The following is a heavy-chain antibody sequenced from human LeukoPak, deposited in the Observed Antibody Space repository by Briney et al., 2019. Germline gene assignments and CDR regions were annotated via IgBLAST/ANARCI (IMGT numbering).Heavy chain of an antibody. J-gene: IGHJ6*03. D-gene: IGHD2-2*01. CDR2: INPNSGGT. CDR3: ARDPRYCSSTSCYLRTGCYYMDV. V-gene: IGHV1-2*02. Sequence: ASVKVSCKASGYTFTGYYMHWVRQAPGQGLEWMGWINPNSGGTNYAQKFQGRVTMTRDTSISTAYMELSRLRSDDTAVYYCARDPRYCSSTSCYLRTGCYYMDVWGKGTTVTVSS. CDR1: GYTFTGYY.